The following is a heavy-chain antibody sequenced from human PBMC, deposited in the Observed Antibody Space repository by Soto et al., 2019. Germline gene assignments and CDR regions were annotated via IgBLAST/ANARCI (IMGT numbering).Heavy chain of an antibody. CDR1: GFTFKYYA. V-gene: IGHV3-23*01. CDR3: AKGDGSPFDF. Sequence: EVQLLESGGGLVQAGGSLRLSCVASGFTFKYYAMSWVRQAPGKGLEWVSSVSDYGSSTYYTDSVKGRFTISRDNSKNTAYLQMSRLRADDTAVYYCAKGDGSPFDFWGQGTLVTVSS. CDR2: VSDYGSST. J-gene: IGHJ4*02.